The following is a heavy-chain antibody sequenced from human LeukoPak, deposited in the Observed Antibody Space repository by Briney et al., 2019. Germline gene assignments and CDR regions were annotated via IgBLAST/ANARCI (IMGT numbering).Heavy chain of an antibody. Sequence: QPGGSLRLSCAASGFTFSSYAMLWVRPAPGKGLEWVAVISYDGDNKYYTDSVKGRFTISRDNSNNTLYLQMNSLRAEDTAVYYCARDPTLIVVVTGLEYWGEGTLVTVSS. V-gene: IGHV3-30*04. CDR1: GFTFSSYA. J-gene: IGHJ4*02. CDR3: ARDPTLIVVVTGLEY. D-gene: IGHD2-21*02. CDR2: ISYDGDNK.